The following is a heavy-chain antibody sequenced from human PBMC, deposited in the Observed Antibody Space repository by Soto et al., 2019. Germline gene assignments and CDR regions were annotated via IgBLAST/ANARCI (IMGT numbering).Heavy chain of an antibody. J-gene: IGHJ4*02. CDR2: INPILSMS. CDR3: ASSYGSGYRAFDY. V-gene: IGHV1-69*02. D-gene: IGHD3-10*01. CDR1: GDTFTFYS. Sequence: QVQLVQSGAEVKKPGSSVRVSCKASGDTFTFYSINWVRQAPGLGLEWMGRINPILSMSNYAQRFQGRVTMTAYKSTSTAYRELSSLSSEDTAMYYCASSYGSGYRAFDYWGQGALVTVSS.